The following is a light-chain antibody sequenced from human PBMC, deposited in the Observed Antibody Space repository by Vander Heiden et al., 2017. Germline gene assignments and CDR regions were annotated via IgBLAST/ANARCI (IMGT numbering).Light chain of an antibody. CDR3: AAWDDSLSGPNYV. Sequence: QSVLTQPPSASGTPGQRVTISCSGSSSNIGSKYVYWYQHLPGTAPKLLIFRNNQRPSGVPDRFSGSKSGTSASLAISGVRSEDEADDYCAAWDDSLSGPNYVFGTGTKVTVL. V-gene: IGLV1-47*01. J-gene: IGLJ1*01. CDR1: SSNIGSKY. CDR2: RNN.